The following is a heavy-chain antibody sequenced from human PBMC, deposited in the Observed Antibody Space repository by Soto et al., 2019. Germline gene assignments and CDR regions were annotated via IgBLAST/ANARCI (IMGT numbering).Heavy chain of an antibody. V-gene: IGHV3-21*04. J-gene: IGHJ3*02. Sequence: GGSLRLSCAASGFTFSSYSMNWVRQAPGKGLEWVSSISSSGSTIYYADSVKGRFTISRDNAKNSLYLQMNSLRAEDTAVYYCARNRYYYDSSGLRYAFDIWGQGTMVTVSS. D-gene: IGHD3-22*01. CDR2: ISSSGSTI. CDR1: GFTFSSYS. CDR3: ARNRYYYDSSGLRYAFDI.